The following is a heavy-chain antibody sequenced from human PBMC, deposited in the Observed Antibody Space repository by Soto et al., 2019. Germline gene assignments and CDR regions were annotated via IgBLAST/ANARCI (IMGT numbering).Heavy chain of an antibody. Sequence: QRGGSLRLSCAASGFTLSSYAMSSIRRAPGKGLEWVSAISGSGGGTYYAESVKGRFTISRDNSKNTLYLQMNSLRAEDTAVYYCAKDQVAGTTWLHWGQGTLVTVSS. CDR1: GFTLSSYA. V-gene: IGHV3-23*01. D-gene: IGHD1-1*01. J-gene: IGHJ4*02. CDR3: AKDQVAGTTWLH. CDR2: ISGSGGGT.